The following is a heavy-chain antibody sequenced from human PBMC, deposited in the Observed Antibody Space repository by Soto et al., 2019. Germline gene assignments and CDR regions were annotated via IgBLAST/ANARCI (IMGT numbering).Heavy chain of an antibody. D-gene: IGHD3-22*01. CDR1: GYTFTSFG. V-gene: IGHV1-18*04. Sequence: ASVKVSCKASGYTFTSFGISWVRQAPGQGLEWMGWISVYNGKTNYAQKVQGRVTVTTDTSTSTAYMELRSLTSDDTAVYYCARRGPFDYDTSGHFRHWGQGTLVTVSS. CDR3: ARRGPFDYDTSGHFRH. CDR2: ISVYNGKT. J-gene: IGHJ1*01.